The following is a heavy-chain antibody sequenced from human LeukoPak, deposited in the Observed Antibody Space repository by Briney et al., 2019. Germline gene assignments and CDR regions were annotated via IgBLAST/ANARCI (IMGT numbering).Heavy chain of an antibody. V-gene: IGHV4-34*01. CDR1: GGSFSGYY. CDR3: ARVVVVVADGMDV. Sequence: SETLSLTCAVYGGSFSGYYWSWIRQPPGKGLEWIGEINHRGSTSYNPSLKSRVTISVDTSKNQFSLKLSSVTAADTAVYYCARVVVVVADGMDVWGKGTTVTVSS. CDR2: INHRGST. D-gene: IGHD2-15*01. J-gene: IGHJ6*04.